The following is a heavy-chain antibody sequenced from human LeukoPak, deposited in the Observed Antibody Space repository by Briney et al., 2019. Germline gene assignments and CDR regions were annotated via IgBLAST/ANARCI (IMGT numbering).Heavy chain of an antibody. CDR2: IKPNSGGT. Sequence: GASVKVSCKASVYTFTGYYMHWVPQAPGQGLEWMGWIKPNSGGTNYAQKFQGRVTMTRDTSISTAYMELSRLRSDDTAVYYCARKRAILEWLLPFDYWGQGTLVTVSS. V-gene: IGHV1-2*03. D-gene: IGHD3-3*01. CDR3: ARKRAILEWLLPFDY. J-gene: IGHJ4*02. CDR1: VYTFTGYY.